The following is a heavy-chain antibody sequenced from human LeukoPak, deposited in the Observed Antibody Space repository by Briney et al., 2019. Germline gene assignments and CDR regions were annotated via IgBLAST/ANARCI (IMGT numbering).Heavy chain of an antibody. Sequence: GGSLRLSCAASGFTFSSYAMHWVRQAPGKGLEWVAVISYDGSNKYYADSVKGRFTISRDNSKNTLYLQINSLRAEDTAVYYCAKDRPYSTVYYFDYWGQGTLVTVSS. CDR1: GFTFSSYA. V-gene: IGHV3-30-3*01. D-gene: IGHD6-13*01. J-gene: IGHJ4*02. CDR3: AKDRPYSTVYYFDY. CDR2: ISYDGSNK.